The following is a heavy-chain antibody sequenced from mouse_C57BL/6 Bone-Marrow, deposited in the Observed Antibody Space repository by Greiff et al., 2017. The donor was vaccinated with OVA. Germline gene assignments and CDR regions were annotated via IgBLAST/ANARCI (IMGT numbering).Heavy chain of an antibody. Sequence: EVKLMESGGGLVQPGGSLKLSCAASGFTFSDYYMYWVRQTPEKRLEWVAYISNGGGSTYYPDTVKGRFTISRDNAKNTLYLQMSRLKSEDTAMYYCARRYYGSSWYFDVWGTGTTVTVSS. CDR2: ISNGGGST. J-gene: IGHJ1*03. CDR1: GFTFSDYY. V-gene: IGHV5-12*01. CDR3: ARRYYGSSWYFDV. D-gene: IGHD1-1*01.